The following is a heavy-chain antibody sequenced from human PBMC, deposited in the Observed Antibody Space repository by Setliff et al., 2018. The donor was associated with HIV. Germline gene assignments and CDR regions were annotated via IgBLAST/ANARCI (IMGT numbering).Heavy chain of an antibody. CDR2: IYYSGST. J-gene: IGHJ4*02. CDR3: VRDDRSGYSFDH. V-gene: IGHV4-31*03. CDR1: VGSTRSGGYY. Sequence: PAETLSLTCSVCVGSTRSGGYYWRWLRQRRGKGLEWIVYIYYSGSTYYNPSLKSRVTISVDISKNQFSLKWNSVTAADTATYYCVRDDRSGYSFDHWGQGTLVTVSS. D-gene: IGHD3-3*01.